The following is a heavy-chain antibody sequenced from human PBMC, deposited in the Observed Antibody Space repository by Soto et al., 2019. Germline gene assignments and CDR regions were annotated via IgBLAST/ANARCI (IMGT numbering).Heavy chain of an antibody. D-gene: IGHD6-19*01. J-gene: IGHJ4*02. Sequence: GGSLRLSFTASGFTFSSYAMNWVNQTQERVLDWVSYISSTSSYTHYADSVKGRFTISRDNSNKSLFLQMNSLRAEDTAVYYFARALALARNYRGQGA. CDR2: ISSTSSYT. CDR1: GFTFSSYA. V-gene: IGHV3-21*01. CDR3: ARALALARNY.